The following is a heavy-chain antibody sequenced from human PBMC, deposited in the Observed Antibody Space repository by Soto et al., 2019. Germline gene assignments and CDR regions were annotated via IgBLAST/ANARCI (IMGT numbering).Heavy chain of an antibody. CDR1: GGLFSSYA. J-gene: IGHJ4*02. V-gene: IGHV1-69*01. Sequence: QEQLVQSGAEVKKPGSSVRVSCKDSGGLFSSYAISWVLQAPGQGLEWMGGIIPVFGSTNYAQKFQDRLTITADENTNTAYLDLSSLKSEDTAIYYCARGGSGYVWFNEFWGQGTLVTVSS. CDR3: ARGGSGYVWFNEF. D-gene: IGHD3-22*01. CDR2: IIPVFGST.